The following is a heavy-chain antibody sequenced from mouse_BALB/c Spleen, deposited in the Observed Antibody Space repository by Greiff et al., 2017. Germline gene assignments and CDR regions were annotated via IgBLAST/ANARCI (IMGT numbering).Heavy chain of an antibody. CDR1: GFTFSSYA. CDR2: ISSGGST. V-gene: IGHV5-6-5*01. Sequence: EVKLVESGGGLVQPGGSRKLSCAASGFTFSSYAMSWVRQTPEKRLEWVASISSGGSTYYPDSVKGRFTISRDNARNILYLQMSSLRSEDTAMYYCARGHAMDYWGQGTSVTVSS. J-gene: IGHJ4*01. CDR3: ARGHAMDY.